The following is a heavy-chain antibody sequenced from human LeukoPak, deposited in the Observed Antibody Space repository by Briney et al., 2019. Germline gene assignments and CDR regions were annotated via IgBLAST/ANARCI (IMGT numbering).Heavy chain of an antibody. J-gene: IGHJ6*03. Sequence: GGSLRLSCAASGFTFSSYGMHWVRQAPGKGLEWVAFIRYDGSNKYYADSVKGRFTISGDNSKNTLYLQMNSLRAEDTAVYYCAKEYSSSWPYYYYYYMDVWSKGTTVTVSS. CDR3: AKEYSSSWPYYYYYYMDV. CDR1: GFTFSSYG. CDR2: IRYDGSNK. D-gene: IGHD6-13*01. V-gene: IGHV3-30*02.